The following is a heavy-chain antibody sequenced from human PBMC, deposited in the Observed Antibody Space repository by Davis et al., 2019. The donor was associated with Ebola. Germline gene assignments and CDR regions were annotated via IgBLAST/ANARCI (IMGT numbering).Heavy chain of an antibody. D-gene: IGHD3-22*01. CDR2: MNPNSGNT. J-gene: IGHJ5*02. CDR3: ARSPRWNYYDSSGYYYWYGIDP. V-gene: IGHV1-8*01. CDR1: GYTFTSYD. Sequence: AASVKVSCKASGYTFTSYDINWVRQATGQGLEWMGWMNPNSGNTGYAQKFQGRVTMTRNTSISTAYMELSSLRSEDTAVYYCARSPRWNYYDSSGYYYWYGIDPWGQGTLVTVSS.